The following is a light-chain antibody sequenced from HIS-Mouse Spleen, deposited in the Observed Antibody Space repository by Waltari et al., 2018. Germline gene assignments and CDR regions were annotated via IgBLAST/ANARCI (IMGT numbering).Light chain of an antibody. J-gene: IGLJ3*02. CDR2: RNN. CDR1: SSNIGSNY. Sequence: QSVLTQPPSASGTPGQRVTISCSGSSSNIGSNYVYWYQQRPGTAPTPLLYRNNPRPSGVPDRFSGSKSGTSASLAISGLRSEDEADYYCAAWDDSLSGWVFGGGTKLTVL. CDR3: AAWDDSLSGWV. V-gene: IGLV1-47*01.